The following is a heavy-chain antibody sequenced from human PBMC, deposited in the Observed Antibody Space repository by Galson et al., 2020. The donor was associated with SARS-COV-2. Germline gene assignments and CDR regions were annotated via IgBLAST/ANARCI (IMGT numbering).Heavy chain of an antibody. V-gene: IGHV4-59*12. D-gene: IGHD2-2*01. CDR2: IYYSGST. J-gene: IGHJ5*02. Sequence: SETLSLTCTASGGSISSYYWSWIRQPPGKGLEWIGYIYYSGSTNYNPSLKSRVTISVATSKNQFSLKLSSVTAADTAVYYCARIGVPAEYRAYNWFDPWGQGTLVTGSS. CDR1: GGSISSYY. CDR3: ARIGVPAEYRAYNWFDP.